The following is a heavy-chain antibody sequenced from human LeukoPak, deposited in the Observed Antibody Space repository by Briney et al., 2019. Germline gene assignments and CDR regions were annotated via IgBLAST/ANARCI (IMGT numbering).Heavy chain of an antibody. D-gene: IGHD3-16*02. CDR3: AKDPYYDYVWGSYRYTGYYYYGMDV. V-gene: IGHV1-8*01. CDR1: GYTFTSYD. Sequence: ASVKVSCKASGYTFTSYDINWVRQATGQGLEWMGWMNPNNGNTGYAQKYQGRVTMTRNTSISTAYMELSSLRSEDTAVYYCAKDPYYDYVWGSYRYTGYYYYGMDVWGQGTTVTVSS. J-gene: IGHJ6*02. CDR2: MNPNNGNT.